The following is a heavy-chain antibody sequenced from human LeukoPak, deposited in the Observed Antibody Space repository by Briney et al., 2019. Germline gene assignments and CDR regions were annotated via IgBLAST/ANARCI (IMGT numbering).Heavy chain of an antibody. V-gene: IGHV3-23*01. CDR1: GFTFSNNA. CDR3: ARHSGSYYYPPAWDL. D-gene: IGHD1-26*01. Sequence: GGSLRLSCAASGFTFSNNAMSWVRQAPGKGLEWVSATSTSGGSAYYADSVKGRFTISRDNSKNTLYLQMDSLRADDTAVYYRARHSGSYYYPPAWDLWGQGTLVTVSS. J-gene: IGHJ4*02. CDR2: TSTSGGSA.